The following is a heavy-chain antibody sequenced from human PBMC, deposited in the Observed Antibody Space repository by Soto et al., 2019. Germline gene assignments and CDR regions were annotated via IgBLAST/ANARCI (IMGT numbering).Heavy chain of an antibody. CDR2: IYYSGST. CDR3: AREGPYDSSGYHWYFDL. V-gene: IGHV4-59*01. J-gene: IGHJ2*01. Sequence: QVQLQESGPGLVKPSETLSLTCTVSGGSISSYYWSWIRQPPGKGLEWIGYIYYSGSTNYNPSLKSRVTISVDTTKNQFSLKLSSVTAADTAVYYCAREGPYDSSGYHWYFDLWGRGTLVTVSS. CDR1: GGSISSYY. D-gene: IGHD3-22*01.